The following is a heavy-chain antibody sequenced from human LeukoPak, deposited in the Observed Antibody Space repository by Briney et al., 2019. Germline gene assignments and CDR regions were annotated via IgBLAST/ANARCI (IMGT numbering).Heavy chain of an antibody. CDR2: ITNDGSGA. CDR3: ARGGARDIWYFAY. Sequence: GGSLRLSCAASGFPFSNYWMHWVRQAPGKGLVWVSHITNDGSGASYADSVKGRFTISRDNAKYTLYLQMNSLRVEDTAVYFCARGGARDIWYFAYWGQGIRVTVSS. D-gene: IGHD2-21*01. J-gene: IGHJ4*02. V-gene: IGHV3-74*01. CDR1: GFPFSNYW.